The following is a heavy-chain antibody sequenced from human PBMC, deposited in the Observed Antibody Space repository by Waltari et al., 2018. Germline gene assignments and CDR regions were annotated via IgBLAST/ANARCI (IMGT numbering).Heavy chain of an antibody. CDR1: GSTFSNYA. Sequence: QVQLVESGGGVAPPGTSLRLSCAASGSTFSNYAVQRVRQAPGTGLEWLTLIWSDGSGGFYADSVKGRFAFSRDNSKDTVYLQMNSLRAEDTAVYYCARERSRDPFDIWGQGTMVTVSS. V-gene: IGHV3-33*01. CDR3: ARERSRDPFDI. J-gene: IGHJ3*02. CDR2: IWSDGSGG.